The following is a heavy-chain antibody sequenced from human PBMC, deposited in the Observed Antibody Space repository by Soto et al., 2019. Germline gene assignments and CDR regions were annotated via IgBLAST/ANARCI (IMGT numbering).Heavy chain of an antibody. D-gene: IGHD6-13*01. CDR3: ARHGVYGNGGYYYGMDV. CDR1: GYSFTSYW. CDR2: IYPGDSDT. J-gene: IGHJ6*02. V-gene: IGHV5-51*01. Sequence: PGASLKISCKGSGYSFTSYWIGWVRQMPGKGLEWMGIIYPGDSDTRYSPSFQGQVTISADKSISTAYLQWSSLKASDTAMYYCARHGVYGNGGYYYGMDVWGQGTTVTVSS.